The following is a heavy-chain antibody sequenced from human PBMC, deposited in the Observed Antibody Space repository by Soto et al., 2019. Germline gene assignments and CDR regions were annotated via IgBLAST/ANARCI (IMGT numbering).Heavy chain of an antibody. CDR3: AKDLRGIAAAGMSN. D-gene: IGHD6-13*01. J-gene: IGHJ4*02. CDR1: GFTFSSYG. CDR2: ISYDGSNK. Sequence: QVQLVESGGGVVQPGRSLRLSCAASGFTFSSYGMHWVRQAPGKGLEWVAVISYDGSNKYYADSVKGRFTISRDNSKNTLYLQMNSLRAEDTAVYYCAKDLRGIAAAGMSNWGQGTLVTVSS. V-gene: IGHV3-30*18.